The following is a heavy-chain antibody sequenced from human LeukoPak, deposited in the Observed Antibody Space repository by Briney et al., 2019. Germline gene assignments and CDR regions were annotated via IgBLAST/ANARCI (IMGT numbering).Heavy chain of an antibody. CDR1: GYTSTSPD. D-gene: IGHD3-3*02. CDR2: MNPRDNT. Sequence: GASVKVSCKASGYTSTSPDINWVRQATGRGLEWLGWMNPRDNTGYAQKFQGRVTLTRDKSINTACMELSSLRSEDTAVYYCARYTQHYGFDIWGQGTMVTVSA. J-gene: IGHJ3*02. V-gene: IGHV1-8*01. CDR3: ARYTQHYGFDI.